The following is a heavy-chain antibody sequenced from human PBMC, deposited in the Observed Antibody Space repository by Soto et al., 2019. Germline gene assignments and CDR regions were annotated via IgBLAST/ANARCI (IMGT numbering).Heavy chain of an antibody. V-gene: IGHV1-2*04. CDR1: GYTFTGYY. D-gene: IGHD3-9*01. Sequence: GASVKVSCKASGYTFTGYYMHWVRQAPGQGLEWMGWINPNSGGTNYAQKFQGWVPMTRDTSISTAYMELSRLRSDDTAVYYCASSIGILRYFDWLENAFDSSGQGTIVTVSS. CDR3: ASSIGILRYFDWLENAFDS. CDR2: INPNSGGT. J-gene: IGHJ3*02.